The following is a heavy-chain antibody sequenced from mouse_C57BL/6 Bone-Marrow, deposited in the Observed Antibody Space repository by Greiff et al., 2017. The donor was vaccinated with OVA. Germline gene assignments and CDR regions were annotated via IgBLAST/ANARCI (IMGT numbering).Heavy chain of an antibody. Sequence: EVQLQQSGPELVKPGASVKIPCKASGYTFTDYNMDWVKQSHGKSLEWIGDINPNNGGTIYNQKFKGKATLTVDKSSSTAYMELRSLTSEDTAVYYCARGSYYGNFGAMDYWGQGTSVTVSS. CDR3: ARGSYYGNFGAMDY. J-gene: IGHJ4*01. D-gene: IGHD2-1*01. V-gene: IGHV1-18*01. CDR2: INPNNGGT. CDR1: GYTFTDYN.